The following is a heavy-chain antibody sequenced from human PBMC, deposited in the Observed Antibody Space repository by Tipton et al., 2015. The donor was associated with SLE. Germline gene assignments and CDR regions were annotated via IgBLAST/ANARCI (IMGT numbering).Heavy chain of an antibody. Sequence: SLRLSCAASGFTFSNYAMNWVRQAPGKGLEWVSTISAGGGATYYAASVKGRFTISRDNSENTLYLQMNSLRAEDTAVYYCAKDGGAVFGVGNWFDPWGQGTLVTVSS. V-gene: IGHV3-23*01. CDR3: AKDGGAVFGVGNWFDP. CDR2: ISAGGGAT. J-gene: IGHJ5*02. CDR1: GFTFSNYA. D-gene: IGHD3-3*01.